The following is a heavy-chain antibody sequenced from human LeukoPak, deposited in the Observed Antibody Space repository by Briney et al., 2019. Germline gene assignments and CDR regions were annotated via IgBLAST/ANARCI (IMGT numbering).Heavy chain of an antibody. J-gene: IGHJ5*02. CDR1: GGSFSGYY. Sequence: SETLSLTCAVYGGSFSGYYWSWIRQPPGKGLEWIGEINHSGSTNYNPSLKSRVTISVDTSKNQFSLKLSSVTAADTAVYYCARFALIVVVPAAIGGWFDPWGQGTLVTVSS. CDR3: ARFALIVVVPAAIGGWFDP. V-gene: IGHV4-34*01. CDR2: INHSGST. D-gene: IGHD2-2*01.